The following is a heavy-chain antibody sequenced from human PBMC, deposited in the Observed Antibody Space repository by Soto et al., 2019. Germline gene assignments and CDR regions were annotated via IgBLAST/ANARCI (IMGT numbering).Heavy chain of an antibody. V-gene: IGHV3-21*01. CDR2: ISSSSSYI. D-gene: IGHD3-9*01. J-gene: IGHJ4*02. CDR1: GFTFSSYS. Sequence: GGSLRLSCAASGFTFSSYSMNWVRQAPGKGLEWVSSISSSSSYIYYADSVKGRFTISRDNAKNSLYLQMNSLRAEDTAVYYCARATNLGAGYYYYWGQGTLVPVSS. CDR3: ARATNLGAGYYYY.